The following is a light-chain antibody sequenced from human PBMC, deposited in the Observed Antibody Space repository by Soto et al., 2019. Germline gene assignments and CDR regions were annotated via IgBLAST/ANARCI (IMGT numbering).Light chain of an antibody. CDR1: SSDFDDYRF. Sequence: QSVLTQPASVSGSPGQSITISCTGTSSDFDDYRFVSWYQQYSGKAPQLMIYEVSNRPSGVSNRFSGSKSGNTASLTVSGLQAEDEADYYCSSYGGRNIVIFGGGTKLTVL. V-gene: IGLV2-14*01. J-gene: IGLJ2*01. CDR3: SSYGGRNIVI. CDR2: EVS.